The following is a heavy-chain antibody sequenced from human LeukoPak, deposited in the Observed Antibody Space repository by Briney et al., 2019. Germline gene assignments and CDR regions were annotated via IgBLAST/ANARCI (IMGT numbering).Heavy chain of an antibody. CDR3: AKGRSSGGSCVNY. CDR2: ISGSGGDT. Sequence: PGGSLRLYCTASGFTFSNYAINWVRQAPGNGLDLVSVISGSGGDTYYADSVKGRFTISRDNSKNTVYLQMNSLRAEDTAVYYCAKGRSSGGSCVNYWGQGTLVSVSS. V-gene: IGHV3-23*01. D-gene: IGHD2-15*01. J-gene: IGHJ4*02. CDR1: GFTFSNYA.